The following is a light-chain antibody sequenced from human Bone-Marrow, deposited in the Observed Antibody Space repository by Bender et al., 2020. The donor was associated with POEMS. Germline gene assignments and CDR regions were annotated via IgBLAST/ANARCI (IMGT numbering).Light chain of an antibody. Sequence: QSALTQPASVSGSPGQSITISCAGISTDVDFYNTVVWYQQHPARAPKLVIYDVSYRPPGISSRFSASRSGNTASLTVSGLQAEDEADYYCSSYAGINNYVIFGGGNKLTVL. V-gene: IGLV2-14*03. J-gene: IGLJ2*01. CDR3: SSYAGINNYVI. CDR2: DVS. CDR1: STDVDFYNT.